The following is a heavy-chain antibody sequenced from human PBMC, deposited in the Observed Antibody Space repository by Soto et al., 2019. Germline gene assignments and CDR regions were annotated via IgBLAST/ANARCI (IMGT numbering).Heavy chain of an antibody. J-gene: IGHJ6*02. CDR3: ARDVFTGGYSTSPTDYGMDV. Sequence: PGGSLRLSCAASGFTFSSYAMHWVRQAPGKGLEWVAVISYDGSNKYYADSVKGRFTISRDNSKNTLYLQMNSLRAEDTAVYYCARDVFTGGYSTSPTDYGMDVWGQGTTVTVYS. CDR1: GFTFSSYA. V-gene: IGHV3-30-3*01. CDR2: ISYDGSNK. D-gene: IGHD4-4*01.